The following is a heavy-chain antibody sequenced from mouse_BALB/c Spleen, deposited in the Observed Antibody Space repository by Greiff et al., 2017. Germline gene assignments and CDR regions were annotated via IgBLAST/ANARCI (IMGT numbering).Heavy chain of an antibody. V-gene: IGHV1-7*01. CDR3: ANDYDSSYDAMDY. J-gene: IGHJ4*01. Sequence: VQLQQSGAELAKPGASVKMSCKASGYTFTSYWMHWVKQRPGQGLEWIGYINPSTGYTEYNQKFKYKATLTADKSSSTAYMQLSTLTYEASAVYYSANDYDSSYDAMDYWGQGTSVTVSS. CDR2: INPSTGYT. D-gene: IGHD2-4*01. CDR1: GYTFTSYW.